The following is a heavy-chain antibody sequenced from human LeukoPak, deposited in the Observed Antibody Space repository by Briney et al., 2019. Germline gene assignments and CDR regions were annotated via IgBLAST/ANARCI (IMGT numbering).Heavy chain of an antibody. CDR2: IGGLGDST. CDR1: GFSFSSFA. D-gene: IGHD5-12*01. J-gene: IGHJ4*02. Sequence: GGSLRLSCAASGFSFSSFAMSWVRQAPGKGLEWVSVIGGLGDSTNYAESVKGRFTISRDNSKNTVYLLMNSLRGEDTAVYYCAKGPAKYSGYDYFEYWGQGTLVTVSS. V-gene: IGHV3-23*01. CDR3: AKGPAKYSGYDYFEY.